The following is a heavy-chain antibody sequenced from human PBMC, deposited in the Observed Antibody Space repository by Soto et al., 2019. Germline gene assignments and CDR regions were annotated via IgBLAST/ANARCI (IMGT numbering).Heavy chain of an antibody. D-gene: IGHD3-3*01. V-gene: IGHV3-21*01. CDR2: ISSSSCYI. CDR3: ARADYDFWSGYYPRSYYYYYYMDV. J-gene: IGHJ6*03. CDR1: GFTFSSYS. Sequence: EVQLVESGGGLVQPGGSLRLSCAASGFTFSSYSMNWVRQAPGKGLEWVSSISSSSCYIYYADSVKGRFTISRDNAKNSLYLQMNSLRAEDTAVYYCARADYDFWSGYYPRSYYYYYYMDVWGKGTTVTVSS.